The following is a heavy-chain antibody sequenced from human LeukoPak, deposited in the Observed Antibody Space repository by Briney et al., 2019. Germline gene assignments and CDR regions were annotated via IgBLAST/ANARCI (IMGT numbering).Heavy chain of an antibody. CDR3: ARGRGYFYDSSGPPHWFDP. CDR2: INSDGSST. J-gene: IGHJ5*02. CDR1: GYTFSSYW. D-gene: IGHD3-22*01. V-gene: IGHV3-74*01. Sequence: GGSLRFSCAASGYTFSSYWMHWVRQAPGKGLVYVSRINSDGSSTSYADSVKGRFTISRDNAKNTLYLQMNSLRTEDTAVYYCARGRGYFYDSSGPPHWFDPWGQGTLVTVSS.